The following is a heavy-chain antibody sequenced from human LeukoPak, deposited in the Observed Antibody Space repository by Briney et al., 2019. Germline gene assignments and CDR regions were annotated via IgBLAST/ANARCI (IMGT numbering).Heavy chain of an antibody. CDR1: GGSFSGYY. J-gene: IGHJ3*02. CDR3: ARDGSYTALDI. V-gene: IGHV4-34*01. D-gene: IGHD1-26*01. CDR2: INHSGST. Sequence: SETLSLTCAVYGGSFSGYYWSWIRQPPGKGLEWIGEINHSGSTNYNPSLKSRVTISVDTSKNQFSLKLSSVTAADTAVYYCARDGSYTALDIWGQGTMVTVSS.